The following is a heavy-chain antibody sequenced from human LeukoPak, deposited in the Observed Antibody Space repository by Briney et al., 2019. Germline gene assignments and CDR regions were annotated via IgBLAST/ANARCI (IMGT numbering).Heavy chain of an antibody. Sequence: PSETLSLTCTVSGGSISSYYWSWIRQPPGKGLEWIGYIYYSGSTNYNPSLKSRVTISVDTSKNQFSLKLSSVTAADTAVYYCARAMSSGWYWDYYYYGMDVWGQGTTVTVSS. D-gene: IGHD6-19*01. J-gene: IGHJ6*02. CDR3: ARAMSSGWYWDYYYYGMDV. CDR1: GGSISSYY. V-gene: IGHV4-59*01. CDR2: IYYSGST.